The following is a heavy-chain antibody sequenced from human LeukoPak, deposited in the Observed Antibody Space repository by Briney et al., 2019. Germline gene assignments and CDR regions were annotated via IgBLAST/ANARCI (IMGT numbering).Heavy chain of an antibody. D-gene: IGHD3-22*01. V-gene: IGHV1-18*01. J-gene: IGHJ4*02. CDR1: GYTFTSYG. CDR3: ARDENYYDSSGYNTGGY. CDR2: ISAYNGNT. Sequence: VASVTVSFKASGYTFTSYGISWVRQAPGQGLEWMGWISAYNGNTNYSQKLQGRVTTTTDTSTSTAYMELRSLRSDDTAVYYCARDENYYDSSGYNTGGYWGQGTLVTVSS.